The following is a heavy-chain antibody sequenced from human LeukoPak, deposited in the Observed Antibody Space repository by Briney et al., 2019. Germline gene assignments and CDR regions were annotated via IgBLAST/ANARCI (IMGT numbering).Heavy chain of an antibody. D-gene: IGHD4-17*01. Sequence: PGGSLRLSCAVSGFTFSSYGMHWVRQAPGKGLEWVAVISFDGSNTQYADSVKGRFTISRDNSKNTLSLQMNSLRAEDTAVYYCAKEDYGYYYYGLDVWGQGTTVTVSS. CDR3: AKEDYGYYYYGLDV. CDR1: GFTFSSYG. J-gene: IGHJ6*02. CDR2: ISFDGSNT. V-gene: IGHV3-30*18.